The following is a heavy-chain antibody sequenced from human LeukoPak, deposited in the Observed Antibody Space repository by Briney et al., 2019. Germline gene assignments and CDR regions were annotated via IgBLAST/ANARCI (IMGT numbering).Heavy chain of an antibody. V-gene: IGHV4-38-2*01. D-gene: IGHD2-2*01. J-gene: IGHJ4*02. CDR3: ARQRYSSSSSCSFFDS. Sequence: PSETLSLTCGVSDYSISSSYYWGWIRQPPGKGLEWIGSIYHSGSTSYNPSLSSRVTVSVDTSRNQFSLKLSSVTAAHTAAYYCARQRYSSSSSCSFFDSWGQGTLVTVSS. CDR2: IYHSGST. CDR1: DYSISSSYY.